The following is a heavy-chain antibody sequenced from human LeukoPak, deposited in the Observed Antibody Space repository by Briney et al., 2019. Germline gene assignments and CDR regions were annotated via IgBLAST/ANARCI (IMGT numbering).Heavy chain of an antibody. CDR1: GFTFSSYG. D-gene: IGHD3-22*01. V-gene: IGHV3-30*18. CDR3: AKWQAVGQHSSPIDY. CDR2: ISYGGSNK. Sequence: RGSLRLSCAASGFTFSSYGMHWVRQAPGKGLEWVAVISYGGSNKYDADSVKGRFTISRDNSKNTLYLQMNSLRAEDTAVYYGAKWQAVGQHSSPIDYWGQGTLVTVSS. J-gene: IGHJ4*02.